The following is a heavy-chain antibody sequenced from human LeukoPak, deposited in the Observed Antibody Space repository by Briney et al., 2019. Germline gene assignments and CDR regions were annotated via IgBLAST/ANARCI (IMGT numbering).Heavy chain of an antibody. CDR3: ARHGSGYSFDY. D-gene: IGHD3-22*01. V-gene: IGHV4-39*01. J-gene: IGHJ4*02. Sequence: PSETLSLTCTVSGGSISSSSYYWGWIRQPPGKGLEWIGGIYYSGSTYYNPSLKSRVTISVDTSKNQFSLKLSSVTAADTAVYYCARHGSGYSFDYWGQGTLVTVSS. CDR1: GGSISSSSYY. CDR2: IYYSGST.